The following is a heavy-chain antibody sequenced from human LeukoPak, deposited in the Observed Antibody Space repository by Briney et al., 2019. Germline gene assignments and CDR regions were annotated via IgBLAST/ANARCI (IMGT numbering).Heavy chain of an antibody. CDR3: ARGRGSTAGLFDY. D-gene: IGHD5-12*01. V-gene: IGHV3-33*01. CDR1: GFIFGRYG. CDR2: IWYNGSNK. Sequence: GWSLTLSCLASGFIFGRYGMHWVRQADGKGLGWVAVIWYNGSNKYNAGSVKGRFTISRDNSKTNLYLQMNSLRAEDTAVYYCARGRGSTAGLFDYWGQGTLVTVSS. J-gene: IGHJ4*02.